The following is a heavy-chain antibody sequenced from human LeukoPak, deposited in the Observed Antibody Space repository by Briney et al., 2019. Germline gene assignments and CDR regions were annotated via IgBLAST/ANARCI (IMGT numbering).Heavy chain of an antibody. V-gene: IGHV3-53*01. Sequence: GGSLRVSCAASGSTVSSYFMSWVRQAPGKGLEWVSVIYDGGSTDYADSVKGRFTISRDNSKSTLYLQMNSLRAKDTAVYYCARDNYILTGYYNAFDIWGQGTLVTVSS. CDR2: IYDGGST. J-gene: IGHJ3*02. CDR3: ARDNYILTGYYNAFDI. D-gene: IGHD3-9*01. CDR1: GSTVSSYF.